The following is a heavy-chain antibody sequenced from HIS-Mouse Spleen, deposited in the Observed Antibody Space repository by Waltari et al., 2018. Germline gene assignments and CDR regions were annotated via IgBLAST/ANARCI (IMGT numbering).Heavy chain of an antibody. CDR1: GYSISSGYY. V-gene: IGHV4-38-2*02. CDR2: IYHSGST. J-gene: IGHJ3*02. D-gene: IGHD6-13*01. CDR3: ASGPVGEQQLVLAFDI. Sequence: QVQLQESGPGLVKPSETLSLTCTVPGYSISSGYYWGWIRQPPGKGLEWIGSIYHSGSTYYNPSLKSRVTISVDTSKNQFSLKLSSVTAADTAVYYCASGPVGEQQLVLAFDIWGQGTMVTVSS.